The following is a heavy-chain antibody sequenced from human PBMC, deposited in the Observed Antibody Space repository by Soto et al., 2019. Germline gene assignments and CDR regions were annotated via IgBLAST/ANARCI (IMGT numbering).Heavy chain of an antibody. J-gene: IGHJ4*02. Sequence: SETLSLTCTVSGGSISSYYWSWIRQPPGKGLEWIGYIYYSGSTNYNPSLKSRVTISVDTSKNQFSLKLSSVTAADTAVYYCARQHFWSGYGFDYWGQGTLVTVSS. D-gene: IGHD3-3*02. CDR1: GGSISSYY. V-gene: IGHV4-59*08. CDR2: IYYSGST. CDR3: ARQHFWSGYGFDY.